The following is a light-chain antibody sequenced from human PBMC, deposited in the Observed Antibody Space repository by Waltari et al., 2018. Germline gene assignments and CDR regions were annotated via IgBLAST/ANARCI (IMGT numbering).Light chain of an antibody. V-gene: IGKV2-28*01. Sequence: DIVMTQSPLSLPVTPGEPASISCRSSQSRLHSNGYNYLDWYLQKPGQSPQLLIYLGSNRASGVPDRFSGSGSGTDFTLKISRVEAEDVGVYYCMQALQTWTFGQGTKVEIK. J-gene: IGKJ1*01. CDR2: LGS. CDR1: QSRLHSNGYNY. CDR3: MQALQTWT.